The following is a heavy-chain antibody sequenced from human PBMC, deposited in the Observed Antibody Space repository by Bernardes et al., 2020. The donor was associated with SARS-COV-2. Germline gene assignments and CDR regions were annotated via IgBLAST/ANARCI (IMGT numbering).Heavy chain of an antibody. CDR1: GYTYTNYG. V-gene: IGHV1-18*04. CDR3: ARVEGFCSGGTCFSLFYFDH. D-gene: IGHD2-15*01. CDR2: ISGYNGNT. J-gene: IGHJ4*02. Sequence: KVSCKASGYTYTNYGIGWVRQAPGHGLEWLGWISGYNGNTNYARHLQDRISMTADISTNTAFMELRRLRSDDTAVYYCARVEGFCSGGTCFSLFYFDHWGQGTLVSVSS.